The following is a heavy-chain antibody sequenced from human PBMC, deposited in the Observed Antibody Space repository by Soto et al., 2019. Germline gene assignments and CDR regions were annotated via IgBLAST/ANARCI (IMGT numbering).Heavy chain of an antibody. CDR2: MNPNSGNT. D-gene: IGHD4-4*01. CDR3: SRGRTTTVIRYYYDDMDV. CDR1: GYTFTSYD. J-gene: IGHJ6*03. V-gene: IGHV1-8*01. Sequence: GASVKVSCKASGYTFTSYDINWVRQATGQGLERMGWMNPNSGNTGYAQKFQGRVTMTRNTSISTAYMELSSLRSEVTAVYYCSRGRTTTVIRYYYDDMDVWGKGTTVTVSS.